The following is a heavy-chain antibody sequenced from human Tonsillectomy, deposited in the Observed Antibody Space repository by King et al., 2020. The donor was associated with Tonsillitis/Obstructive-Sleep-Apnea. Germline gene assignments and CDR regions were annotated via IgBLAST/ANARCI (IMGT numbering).Heavy chain of an antibody. D-gene: IGHD5-18*01. CDR3: ARHVQLWYFDY. CDR2: IYYSGNT. V-gene: IGHV4-59*08. Sequence: QLQESGPGLVKPSATLSLTCTVSGDSISSYYWSWIRQPPGKGLEWIGYIYYSGNTNYNPSLKSRVTISVDTSKNQFSLKLSSVTAADTAVYYCARHVQLWYFDYWGQGTLVTVSS. J-gene: IGHJ4*02. CDR1: GDSISSYY.